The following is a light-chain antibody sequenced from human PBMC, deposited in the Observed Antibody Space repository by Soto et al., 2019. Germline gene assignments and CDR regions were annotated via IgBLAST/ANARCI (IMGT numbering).Light chain of an antibody. J-gene: IGLJ2*01. CDR2: DNY. CDR1: PSNIGNNF. Sequence: QSVLTQPPSVSATPGQKVTISCSGGPSNIGNNFVSWYQRLPGTAPRVIIYDNYERPSGIPDRFSGSKSGTSATLDIIGLQTGDEADYYCATWDNLLSAGLFGGGTKVTVL. CDR3: ATWDNLLSAGL. V-gene: IGLV1-51*01.